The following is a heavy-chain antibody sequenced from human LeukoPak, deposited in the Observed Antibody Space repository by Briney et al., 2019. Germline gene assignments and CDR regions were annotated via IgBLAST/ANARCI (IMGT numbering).Heavy chain of an antibody. CDR3: ARDRGEVLEAFDI. CDR2: ISSSSRYI. CDR1: GFTFSSYS. J-gene: IGHJ3*02. Sequence: PGGSLRLSCAASGFTFSSYSMNWARQAPGKGPEWVSSISSSSRYIYYADSVKGRFTTPRDNAKNSLYLQMNSLRAEDTAVYYCARDRGEVLEAFDIWGQGTMVTVSS. V-gene: IGHV3-21*01. D-gene: IGHD3-3*01.